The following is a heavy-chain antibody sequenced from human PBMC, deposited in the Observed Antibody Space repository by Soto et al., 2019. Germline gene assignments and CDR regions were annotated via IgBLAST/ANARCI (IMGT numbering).Heavy chain of an antibody. Sequence: SETLSLTCTVSGGSISSYYWSWIRQPPGKGLEWIGYINYSGSTNYNPSLKSRVTISVDTSKNQFSLKLSSVTAADTAVYYCARGERDIVVVPAARDDYYMDVWGKGPRSPSP. J-gene: IGHJ6*03. CDR2: INYSGST. V-gene: IGHV4-59*12. CDR1: GGSISSYY. D-gene: IGHD2-2*01. CDR3: ARGERDIVVVPAARDDYYMDV.